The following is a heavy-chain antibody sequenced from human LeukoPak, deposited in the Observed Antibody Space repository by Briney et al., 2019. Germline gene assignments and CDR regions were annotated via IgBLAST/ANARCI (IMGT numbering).Heavy chain of an antibody. D-gene: IGHD2-2*01. CDR1: GYTFTGYY. CDR3: ASGLLGYCSSTSCLHDY. CDR2: INPNSGGT. J-gene: IGHJ4*02. Sequence: GASVKVSCKASGYTFTGYYMHWVRQAPGQGLEWMGWINPNSGGTNYAQKFQARVTMTRDTSISTAYMELSRLRSDDTAVYYCASGLLGYCSSTSCLHDYWGQGTLVTVSS. V-gene: IGHV1-2*02.